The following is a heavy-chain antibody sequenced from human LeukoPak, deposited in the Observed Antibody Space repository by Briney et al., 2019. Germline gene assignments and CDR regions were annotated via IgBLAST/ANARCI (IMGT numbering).Heavy chain of an antibody. D-gene: IGHD1-20*01. J-gene: IGHJ4*02. Sequence: SGTLSLTCTVSGGSISSYYWSWIRQPPGKGLEWVGYIYYSGSNNYNPSLKSRVTISVDTSKNQFSLKLSSVTAADTAVYYCAREDFSRITGTNYFDYWGQGTLVTVSS. V-gene: IGHV4-59*01. CDR2: IYYSGSN. CDR3: AREDFSRITGTNYFDY. CDR1: GGSISSYY.